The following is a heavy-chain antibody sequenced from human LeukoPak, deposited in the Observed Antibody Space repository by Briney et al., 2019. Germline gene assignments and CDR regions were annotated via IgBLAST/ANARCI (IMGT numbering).Heavy chain of an antibody. J-gene: IGHJ3*01. CDR1: GYTFTGYY. D-gene: IGHD6-19*01. CDR2: INPKSGGT. V-gene: IGHV1-2*02. Sequence: ASVKVSCKASGYTFTGYYIHWVRQAPGQGLEWMGWINPKSGGTNYAQKFQGRVTMTRDTSISTAYMDVSRLRSDDTAVYYCARDPYSSGWYAFDVWGHGTMVTVSP. CDR3: ARDPYSSGWYAFDV.